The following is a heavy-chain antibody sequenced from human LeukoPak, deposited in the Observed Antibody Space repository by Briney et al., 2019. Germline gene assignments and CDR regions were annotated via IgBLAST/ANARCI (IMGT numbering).Heavy chain of an antibody. CDR2: ISGSGGST. D-gene: IGHD3-10*01. CDR1: GFTFSNYA. Sequence: PGGSLRLSCAASGFTFSNYAMSWVRQAPGKGLQWVSAISGSGGSTYYADSVKGRSTISRDNSQNTMYLQINGLRAEDTAVYYCATWPGAWYGEDYWGQGTLVTVSS. CDR3: ATWPGAWYGEDY. V-gene: IGHV3-23*01. J-gene: IGHJ4*02.